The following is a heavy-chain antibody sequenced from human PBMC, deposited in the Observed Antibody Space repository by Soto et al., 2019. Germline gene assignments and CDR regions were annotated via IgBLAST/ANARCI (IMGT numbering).Heavy chain of an antibody. D-gene: IGHD2-2*01. CDR1: GYTFTSYG. CDR3: ARSLGFFSSTSCYPGADIDV. Sequence: GASVKVSCKASGYTFTSYGISWVRQAPGQGLEWMGWISAYNGNTNYAQKLQGRVTMTTDTSTSTAYMELRSLRSDDTAVYYCARSLGFFSSTSCYPGADIDVWGKGTTVTVSS. CDR2: ISAYNGNT. J-gene: IGHJ6*03. V-gene: IGHV1-18*01.